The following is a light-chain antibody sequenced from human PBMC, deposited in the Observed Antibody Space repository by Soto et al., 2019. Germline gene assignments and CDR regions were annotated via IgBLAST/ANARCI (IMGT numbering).Light chain of an antibody. CDR2: HAS. CDR1: QSVGRDY. Sequence: EIVLTQSPGTLSLSPGERATLSCRASQSVGRDYLAWYQQKPGQAPRLLIYHASNRATGIPDRFSGSGSGTDFTLTISRLEPEDFAEFYCQQYASSPLTLGGGTKVEIK. CDR3: QQYASSPLT. V-gene: IGKV3-20*01. J-gene: IGKJ4*01.